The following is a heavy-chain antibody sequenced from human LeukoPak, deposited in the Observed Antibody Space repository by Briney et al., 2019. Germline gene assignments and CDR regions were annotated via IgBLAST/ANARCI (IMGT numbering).Heavy chain of an antibody. Sequence: PSETLSLTCAVYGGSFSGYYWSWIRQPPGKGLEWIGEINHSGSTNYNLSLKSRVTISVDTSKNQFSLKLSSVTAADTAVYYCASTGTTEYYFDYWGQGTLVTVSS. CDR3: ASTGTTEYYFDY. CDR2: INHSGST. V-gene: IGHV4-34*01. CDR1: GGSFSGYY. D-gene: IGHD1-7*01. J-gene: IGHJ4*02.